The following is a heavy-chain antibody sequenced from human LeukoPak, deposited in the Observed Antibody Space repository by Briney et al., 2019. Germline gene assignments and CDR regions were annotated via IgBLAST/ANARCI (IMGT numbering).Heavy chain of an antibody. D-gene: IGHD6-13*01. CDR3: ATEDLIAAVDTGLDY. V-gene: IGHV1-24*01. CDR1: GYSLTELS. J-gene: IGHJ4*02. CDR2: FDPEHGDT. Sequence: GASVKVSCKVSGYSLTELSMHWVLQAPGKGLEWMGSFDPEHGDTIYAQRLQGRVTMTEDTSTDTAYMELSSLRSEDTAVYYCATEDLIAAVDTGLDYWGQGTLVTVSS.